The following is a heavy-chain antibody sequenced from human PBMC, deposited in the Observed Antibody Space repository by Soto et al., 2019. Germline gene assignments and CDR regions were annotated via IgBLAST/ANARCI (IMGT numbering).Heavy chain of an antibody. D-gene: IGHD3-16*01. V-gene: IGHV3-23*01. CDR3: AKLTSTFHNDY. Sequence: PGGSLRLSCAASGFTFSIYAMNWVRQAPGKGLEWVSVINDSGGNTFYADSVRGRFTISRDNSKNTVYLQMNSLRAEDTAVYYCAKLTSTFHNDYWGQGALVTVSS. J-gene: IGHJ4*02. CDR2: INDSGGNT. CDR1: GFTFSIYA.